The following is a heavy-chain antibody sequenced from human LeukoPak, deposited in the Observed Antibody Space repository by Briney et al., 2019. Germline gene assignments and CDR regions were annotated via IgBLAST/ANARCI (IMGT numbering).Heavy chain of an antibody. J-gene: IGHJ4*02. CDR3: ACIAVAGPMADFDY. D-gene: IGHD6-19*01. Sequence: PGGSLRLSCAASGFTFSSYWMSWVRQAPGKGLEWVANIKQDGSEKYYVDSVKGRFTISRDNAKNSLYLQMNSLRAEDTAVYYCACIAVAGPMADFDYWGQGTLVTVSS. CDR2: IKQDGSEK. CDR1: GFTFSSYW. V-gene: IGHV3-7*01.